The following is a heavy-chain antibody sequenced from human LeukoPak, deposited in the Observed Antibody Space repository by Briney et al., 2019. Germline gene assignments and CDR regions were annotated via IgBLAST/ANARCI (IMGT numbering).Heavy chain of an antibody. CDR1: GDSFTNYW. Sequence: GESLKISCKASGDSFTNYWIGWVRQMPGKGLEWMGIIYPGDSDTRYSPSFQGQVTISADKSITTAYLYWSSLRASDTAIYYCARHSSRDHRYYFDSWGQGTLVSVSS. J-gene: IGHJ4*02. CDR3: ARHSSRDHRYYFDS. V-gene: IGHV5-51*01. CDR2: IYPGDSDT.